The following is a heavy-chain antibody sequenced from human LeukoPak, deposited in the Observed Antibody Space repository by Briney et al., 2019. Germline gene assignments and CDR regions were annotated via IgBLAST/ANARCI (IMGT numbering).Heavy chain of an antibody. V-gene: IGHV3-21*01. J-gene: IGHJ5*02. Sequence: PGGSLRLSCAASGFTLSSYSMNWVRQAPGKGLEGVSSISGSSSYIYYADSVKGRFTISRDNPKNSLYLQMNSLRAEDTAVYYCARDAGAWGQGTLVTVSS. CDR3: ARDAGA. CDR1: GFTLSSYS. CDR2: ISGSSSYI.